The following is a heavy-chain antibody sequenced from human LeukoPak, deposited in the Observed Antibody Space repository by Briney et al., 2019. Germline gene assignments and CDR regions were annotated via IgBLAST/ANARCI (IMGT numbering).Heavy chain of an antibody. CDR3: AREGYSSSWGHFDF. CDR2: IHSGGST. J-gene: IGHJ4*02. D-gene: IGHD6-13*01. V-gene: IGHV3-53*01. Sequence: GGSLRLSCAASGFTVSSNYMNWVRQAPGKGLEWVSVIHSGGSTYYADSVKGRFTISRDNSKNMVYLQMNSLRAEDTAVYYCAREGYSSSWGHFDFWGQGTLVTVSS. CDR1: GFTVSSNY.